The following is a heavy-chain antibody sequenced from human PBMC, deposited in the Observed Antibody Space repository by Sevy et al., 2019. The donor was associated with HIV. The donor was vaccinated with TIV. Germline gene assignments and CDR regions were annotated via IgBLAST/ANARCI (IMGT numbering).Heavy chain of an antibody. CDR1: GFSFSQYS. V-gene: IGHV3-48*02. CDR2: ISGTSGTI. D-gene: IGHD3-22*01. J-gene: IGHJ4*02. CDR3: ARVVLYYDANYFDY. Sequence: GGSLRLSCAASGFSFSQYSMNWVRQAPGKGLEWLSYISGTSGTIYYAASVKGRFTISRDNAKNSVYLQMNGLRDEDTAVYYCARVVLYYDANYFDYWGQGALVTVSS.